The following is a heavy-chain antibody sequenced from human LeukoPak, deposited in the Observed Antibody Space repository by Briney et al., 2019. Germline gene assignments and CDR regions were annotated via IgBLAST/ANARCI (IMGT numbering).Heavy chain of an antibody. V-gene: IGHV4-59*08. CDR3: ARLYSSGWYPGDAFDI. J-gene: IGHJ3*02. D-gene: IGHD6-19*01. CDR2: IYYSGST. CDR1: GGSLSSYY. Sequence: SETLSLTCSVSGGSLSSYYWSWIRQPPGKGLEWIGYIYYSGSTNYNPSLKSRLTISVDTSKNQFSLRLSSVTAADTAVYYCARLYSSGWYPGDAFDIWGQGTMVTVSS.